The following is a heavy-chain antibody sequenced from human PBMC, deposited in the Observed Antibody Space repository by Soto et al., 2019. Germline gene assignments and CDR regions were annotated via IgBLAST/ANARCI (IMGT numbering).Heavy chain of an antibody. Sequence: PGESLKISCKGSGYSFTSYWIGWVRQMPGKSLKWMGIIYPGDSDTRYSPYFQDQFSISADKSISTAYLEWSSLKAFDFAIYYCARLDFGLAARSCDYWGQGTLVIVSS. J-gene: IGHJ4*02. CDR2: IYPGDSDT. CDR3: ARLDFGLAARSCDY. D-gene: IGHD6-6*01. CDR1: GYSFTSYW. V-gene: IGHV5-51*01.